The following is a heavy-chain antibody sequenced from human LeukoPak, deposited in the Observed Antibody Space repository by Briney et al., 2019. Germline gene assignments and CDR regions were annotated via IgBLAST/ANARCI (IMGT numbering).Heavy chain of an antibody. CDR2: IYTSGST. D-gene: IGHD4-23*01. CDR3: AREGRYGGNMDY. Sequence: SETLSLTCTVSGGSISSYYWSWVRQPAGKGLEWIGRIYTSGSTNYNPSLKSRVTMSVDTSKNQFSLKLSSVTAADTAVYYCAREGRYGGNMDYWGQGTLVTVSS. J-gene: IGHJ4*02. CDR1: GGSISSYY. V-gene: IGHV4-4*07.